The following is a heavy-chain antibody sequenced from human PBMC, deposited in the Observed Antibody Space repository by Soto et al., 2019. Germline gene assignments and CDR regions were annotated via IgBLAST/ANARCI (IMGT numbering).Heavy chain of an antibody. Sequence: QVQLVESGGGVVQPGRSLRLSCAASGFTFSSYAMHWVRQAPGTGLEWVAVISYDGSNKYYADSVKGRFTISRDNSKNTLYLQMNSLRAEDTAVYYCAGAVGWTNIDYWGQGTLVTVSS. V-gene: IGHV3-30-3*01. CDR1: GFTFSSYA. CDR3: AGAVGWTNIDY. D-gene: IGHD6-19*01. J-gene: IGHJ4*02. CDR2: ISYDGSNK.